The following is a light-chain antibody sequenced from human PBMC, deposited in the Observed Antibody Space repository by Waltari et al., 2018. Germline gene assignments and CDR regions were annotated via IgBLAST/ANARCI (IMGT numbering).Light chain of an antibody. CDR1: QSVSSY. CDR2: DAS. V-gene: IGKV3-11*01. Sequence: DIVLTQSPATLSLSPGARPTLSCRASQSVSSYLAWYQQKPGQAPRLLLYDASNRATGIPARFSGSGSGTDFTLTISSLEPEDFAVYYCQQRSNWPPTFGQGTRLEIK. J-gene: IGKJ5*01. CDR3: QQRSNWPPT.